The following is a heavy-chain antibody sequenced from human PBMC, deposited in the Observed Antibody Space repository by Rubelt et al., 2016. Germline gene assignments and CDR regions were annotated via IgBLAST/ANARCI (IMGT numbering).Heavy chain of an antibody. CDR3: ARAYDFWSGADDY. V-gene: IGHV3-23*04. D-gene: IGHD3-3*01. J-gene: IGHJ4*02. CDR2: VSGRGDET. Sequence: EVQLVESGGGLVQPGGSLRLSCAASGLTFSNYAMTWVRQTPGRGLEWVSTVSGRGDETFYADSVKGRFTISRDNSKKTVYLQMNSLVAEETAVDYCARAYDFWSGADDYWGQGTLVIVSS. CDR1: GLTFSNYA.